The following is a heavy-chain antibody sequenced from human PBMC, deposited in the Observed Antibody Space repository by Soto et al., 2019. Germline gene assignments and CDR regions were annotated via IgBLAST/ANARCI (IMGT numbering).Heavy chain of an antibody. Sequence: GASVKVSCKASGYTFTGYYMHWVRQAPGQGLEWMGGFDPEDGETIYAQKFQGRVTMTEDTSTDTTYMELSSLRSEDTAVYYCATDRVVVVPAAILLLYWGQGTLVTVSS. J-gene: IGHJ4*02. CDR2: FDPEDGET. V-gene: IGHV1-24*01. CDR1: GYTFTGYY. CDR3: ATDRVVVVPAAILLLY. D-gene: IGHD2-2*01.